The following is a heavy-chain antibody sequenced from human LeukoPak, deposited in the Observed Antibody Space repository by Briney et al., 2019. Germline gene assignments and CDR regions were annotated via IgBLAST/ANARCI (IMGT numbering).Heavy chain of an antibody. Sequence: GGSLRLSCAASGFTFSDYTMNWVRQAPGKGLEWVSSIGSVTTYIYYADSVKGRFTISRDNAKNSMSLQMNSLRADDTAVYYCARAIAVAGPYYFDYWGQGTLVTISS. J-gene: IGHJ4*02. CDR2: IGSVTTYI. CDR3: ARAIAVAGPYYFDY. CDR1: GFTFSDYT. D-gene: IGHD6-19*01. V-gene: IGHV3-21*01.